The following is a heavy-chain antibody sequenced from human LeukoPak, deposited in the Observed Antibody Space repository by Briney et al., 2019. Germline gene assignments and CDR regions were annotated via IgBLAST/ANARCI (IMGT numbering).Heavy chain of an antibody. CDR1: GFTFSSYG. Sequence: GRSLRLSCAASGFTFSSYGMHWVRQAPGKGLEWMAVISYDGSNKYYADSVKGRFTISRDNSKNTLYLQMNSLRAEDTAVYYCAKDPSRIAVAGLIDYWGQGTLVTVSS. CDR2: ISYDGSNK. D-gene: IGHD6-19*01. J-gene: IGHJ4*02. V-gene: IGHV3-30*18. CDR3: AKDPSRIAVAGLIDY.